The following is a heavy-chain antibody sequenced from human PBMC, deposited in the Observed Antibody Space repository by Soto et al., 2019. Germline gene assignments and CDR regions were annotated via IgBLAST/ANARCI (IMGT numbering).Heavy chain of an antibody. CDR1: GGTFNTYA. Sequence: QVQLVQSETEVKKPGSAVKVSCKASGGTFNTYAMNWVRQAPGQGLEWMGGIIPMFDTPRYAQKVQGRVTITVDESKTTAYMELSSLSSDDTAVYYCTRSIGSGGVIGGFDYWGQGTLVTVSS. J-gene: IGHJ4*02. CDR2: IIPMFDTP. CDR3: TRSIGSGGVIGGFDY. D-gene: IGHD3-16*02. V-gene: IGHV1-69*01.